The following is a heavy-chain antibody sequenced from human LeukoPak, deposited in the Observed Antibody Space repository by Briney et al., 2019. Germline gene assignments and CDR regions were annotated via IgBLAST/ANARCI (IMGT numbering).Heavy chain of an antibody. CDR3: ASAHFDWLL. V-gene: IGHV3-7*01. CDR1: GFTFSSFW. J-gene: IGHJ4*02. D-gene: IGHD3-9*01. CDR2: IDPDGNDR. Sequence: QAGGSLRLSCEASGFTFSSFWMAWVRQAPGKGLEWVANIDPDGNDRRYMDPVNGRFTISRDNAKNSLYLQMNYLRVEDTAVYYCASAHFDWLLGGQGALVTVSS.